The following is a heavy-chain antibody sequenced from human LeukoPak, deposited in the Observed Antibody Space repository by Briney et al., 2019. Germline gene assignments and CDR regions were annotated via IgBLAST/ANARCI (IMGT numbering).Heavy chain of an antibody. J-gene: IGHJ5*02. CDR3: ARVRYILTGYDNWFDP. V-gene: IGHV4-30-2*01. Sequence: NTSETLSLTCAVSGGSISSGGYSWSWIRQPPGKGLEWIGYIYHSGSTYYNPSLKSRVTISVDRSKNQFSLKLSSVTAADTAVYYCARVRYILTGYDNWFDPWGQGTLVTVSS. CDR1: GGSISSGGYS. D-gene: IGHD3-9*01. CDR2: IYHSGST.